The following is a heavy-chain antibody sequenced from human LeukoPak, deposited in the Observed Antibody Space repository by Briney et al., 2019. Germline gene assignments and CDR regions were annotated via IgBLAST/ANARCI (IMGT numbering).Heavy chain of an antibody. Sequence: GGSLRLSCVVSGLTFSNYWMIWVRQAPGKGLESVAIVNEDGSAKYYLDSVKGRFTISRDNARNSLYLEMNSLRAEDSAVYYCARDYWRSIDHWGQGTLVTVSS. D-gene: IGHD1-1*01. J-gene: IGHJ4*02. CDR3: ARDYWRSIDH. CDR2: VNEDGSAK. CDR1: GLTFSNYW. V-gene: IGHV3-7*01.